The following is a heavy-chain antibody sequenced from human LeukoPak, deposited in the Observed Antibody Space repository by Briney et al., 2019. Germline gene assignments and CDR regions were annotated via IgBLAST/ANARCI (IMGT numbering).Heavy chain of an antibody. J-gene: IGHJ4*02. V-gene: IGHV4-59*12. Sequence: SETLSLTCTVSGGSISSYYWSWIRQPPGKGLEWIGYIYYSGSTNYNPSLKSRVTISVDTSKNQFSLKLSSVTAADTAVYYCARWRTTGYYFDYWGQGTLVTVSS. CDR1: GGSISSYY. CDR3: ARWRTTGYYFDY. CDR2: IYYSGST. D-gene: IGHD1-1*01.